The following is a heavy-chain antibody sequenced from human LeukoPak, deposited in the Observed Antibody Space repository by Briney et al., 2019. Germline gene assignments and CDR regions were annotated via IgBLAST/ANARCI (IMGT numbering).Heavy chain of an antibody. Sequence: SETLSLTCAVSGGSFSGHVWSWIRQTPGEGLEWIGEISHSGTTKYNPSLKSRVTISADTSKNQFSLKLTSVTAANTGVYYCAKHNWFDPWGQGTLVTVSS. CDR1: GGSFSGHV. V-gene: IGHV4-34*01. J-gene: IGHJ5*02. CDR3: AKHNWFDP. CDR2: ISHSGTT.